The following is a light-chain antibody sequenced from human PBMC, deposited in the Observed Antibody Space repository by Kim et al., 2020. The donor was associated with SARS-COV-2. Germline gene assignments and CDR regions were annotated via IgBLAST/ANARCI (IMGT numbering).Light chain of an antibody. CDR3: QTWDTYSVV. CDR2: QDA. CDR1: KLGDKY. V-gene: IGLV3-1*01. Sequence: VSPGQTANIPCSGDKLGDKYTCWYQQRPAQSPVLVIYQDAKRPSGIPGRFSGSNSGNTATLTISGTQAIDEAEYYCQTWDTYSVVFGGGTQLTVL. J-gene: IGLJ3*02.